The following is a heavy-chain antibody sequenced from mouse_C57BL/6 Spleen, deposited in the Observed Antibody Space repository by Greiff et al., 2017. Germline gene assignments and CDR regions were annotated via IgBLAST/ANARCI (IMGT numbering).Heavy chain of an antibody. D-gene: IGHD2-3*01. Sequence: EVQLQQSVAELVRPGASVKLSCTASGFNIKNTYMHWVKQRPEQGLEWIGRIDPANGNTKYAPTFQGKATITADTSSNTAYLQLSSLTSEDTAIYYCAFYDGYSLGYFDVWGTGTTVTVSS. CDR1: GFNIKNTY. CDR2: IDPANGNT. J-gene: IGHJ1*03. V-gene: IGHV14-3*01. CDR3: AFYDGYSLGYFDV.